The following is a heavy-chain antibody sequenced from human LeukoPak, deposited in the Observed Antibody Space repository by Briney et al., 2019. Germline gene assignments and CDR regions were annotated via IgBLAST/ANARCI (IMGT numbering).Heavy chain of an antibody. Sequence: SETLSLTCTVSGGSISSYYWSWIRQSPGKGLERLGYVYYSGSTNYNPSLESRVTISVDTSKSRFSLKLSSVTAADTAVYFCARHNSGTYSPGYYYYGLDVWGQGTTVTVSS. J-gene: IGHJ6*02. CDR1: GGSISSYY. CDR3: ARHNSGTYSPGYYYYGLDV. V-gene: IGHV4-59*08. CDR2: VYYSGST. D-gene: IGHD1-26*01.